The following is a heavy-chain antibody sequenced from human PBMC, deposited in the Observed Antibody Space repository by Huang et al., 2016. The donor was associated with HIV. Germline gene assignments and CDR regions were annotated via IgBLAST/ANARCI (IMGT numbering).Heavy chain of an antibody. CDR3: ARSRRDGSSDAFDV. V-gene: IGHV4-34*01. CDR1: GESFSGHF. CDR2: INHSGRT. J-gene: IGHJ3*01. D-gene: IGHD6-25*01. Sequence: QVQLQQWGAGLVKPSETLSLTCAVYGESFSGHFWSWIRQPPGKGLQWIGEINHSGRTNFSPSLKSRITRSVDTSKKQCSLKLKSVTAADTAVYFCARSRRDGSSDAFDVWGQGSMVTVS.